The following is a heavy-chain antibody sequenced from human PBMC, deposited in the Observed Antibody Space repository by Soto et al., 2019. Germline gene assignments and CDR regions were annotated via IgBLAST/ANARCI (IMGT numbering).Heavy chain of an antibody. CDR3: AHRVLHSVFGWVTTTAIYFDF. J-gene: IGHJ4*02. D-gene: IGHD3-3*01. Sequence: QITLNESGPTQVKPRQTLTLTCTFSGFSLTTSAVGVGWIRQSPGKAPEWLALIYWDDDKRYSPSLKSRLTISKNTSKTHVVLTMADLDPADPATYYCAHRVLHSVFGWVTTTAIYFDFWGKGTTVAVSS. CDR1: GFSLTTSAVG. CDR2: IYWDDDK. V-gene: IGHV2-5*02.